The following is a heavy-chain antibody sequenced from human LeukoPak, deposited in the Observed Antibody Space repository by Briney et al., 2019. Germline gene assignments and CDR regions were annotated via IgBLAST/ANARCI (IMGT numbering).Heavy chain of an antibody. CDR3: ARGRDSSGYYHEFDY. CDR2: TNHSGST. V-gene: IGHV4-34*01. J-gene: IGHJ4*02. D-gene: IGHD3-22*01. CDR1: GGSFSGYY. Sequence: PSETLSLTCAVYGGSFSGYYWSWIRQPPGKGLEWIGETNHSGSTNYNPSLKSRVTISVDTSKNQFSLKLSSVTAADTAVYYCARGRDSSGYYHEFDYWGQGTLVTVSS.